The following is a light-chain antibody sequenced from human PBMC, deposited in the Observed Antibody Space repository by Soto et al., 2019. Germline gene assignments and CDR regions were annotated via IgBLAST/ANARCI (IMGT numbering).Light chain of an antibody. J-gene: IGLJ1*01. CDR2: EVT. V-gene: IGLV2-14*01. CDR3: SSYTSTSTPV. CDR1: SNDVGTHNF. Sequence: QSALTQPASVSGSPGQSITISCTGTSNDVGTHNFVSWYQQHPGKAPKLMIHEVTDRPSGVSNRFSGSKSGNTASLTISGLQAEDEADYYCSSYTSTSTPVFGTGTKLTVL.